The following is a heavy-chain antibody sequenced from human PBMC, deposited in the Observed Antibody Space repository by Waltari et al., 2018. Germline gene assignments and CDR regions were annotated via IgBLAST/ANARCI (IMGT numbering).Heavy chain of an antibody. V-gene: IGHV3-15*01. CDR2: ITSKSDGATT. D-gene: IGHD7-27*01. Sequence: EVQMVESGGGSMKPGDSLRLSCVDSGFRFTPAWLTWVRQAPGEGLEWVGRITSKSDGATTDYAAPVKGRFSISREDSQNMVFLQMNSLRTEDTAVYFCTTLDAPWGGWGHGTLVTVSS. CDR3: TTLDAPWGG. J-gene: IGHJ4*01. CDR1: GFRFTPAW.